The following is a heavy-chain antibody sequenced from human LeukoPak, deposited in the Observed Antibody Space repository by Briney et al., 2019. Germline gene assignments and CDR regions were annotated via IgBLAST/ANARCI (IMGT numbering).Heavy chain of an antibody. CDR1: GGSISSYY. CDR2: IYYSGST. CDR3: ARAGVVSNPNSYWYFDL. Sequence: PSETLSLTCTVSGGSISSYYWSWIRQPPGKGLEWFGYIYYSGSTNYNPSLESRVTISVDTSKNQFSLKLSSVTAADTAVYYCARAGVVSNPNSYWYFDLWGRGTLVTVSS. J-gene: IGHJ2*01. D-gene: IGHD3-3*01. V-gene: IGHV4-59*01.